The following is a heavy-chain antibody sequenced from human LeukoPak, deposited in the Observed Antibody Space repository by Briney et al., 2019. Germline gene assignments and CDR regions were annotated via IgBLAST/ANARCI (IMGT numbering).Heavy chain of an antibody. CDR3: AREGATYYYDSSGHPGIDY. D-gene: IGHD3-22*01. J-gene: IGHJ4*02. Sequence: ASVKVSCKASGYTFTSYYTHWVRQAPGQGLEWMGIINPSGGSTSYAQKFQGRVTMTRDTSTSTVYMELSSLRSEDTAVYYCAREGATYYYDSSGHPGIDYWGQGTLVTVSS. V-gene: IGHV1-46*01. CDR2: INPSGGST. CDR1: GYTFTSYY.